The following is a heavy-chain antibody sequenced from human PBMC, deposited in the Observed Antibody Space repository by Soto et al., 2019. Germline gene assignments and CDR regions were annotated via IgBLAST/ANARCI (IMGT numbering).Heavy chain of an antibody. Sequence: QVQLQESGPGLMKPSETLSLTCSVSGASIAGSSYWSWIRQPAGKGLEWIGRFSLSGTTNYSPSLRRRFTMCAGVSNNQFALRLTSVAAADAALYYCARGMTPPGAPAWYYFDSWGQGTLVTVSS. J-gene: IGHJ4*02. CDR3: ARGMTPPGAPAWYYFDS. V-gene: IGHV4-4*07. CDR1: GASIAGSSY. CDR2: FSLSGTT. D-gene: IGHD2-8*02.